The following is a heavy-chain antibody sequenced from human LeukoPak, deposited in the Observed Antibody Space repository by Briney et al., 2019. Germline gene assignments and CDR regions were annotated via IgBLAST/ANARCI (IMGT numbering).Heavy chain of an antibody. V-gene: IGHV4-30-2*01. CDR1: GGSISSGGYS. Sequence: SETLSLTCAVSGGSISSGGYSWSWIRQPPGKGLEWIGYTYHSGSTYYNPSLKSRVTISVDRSKNQFSLKLSSVTAADTAVYYCAREAGYYDSSGYSGAFDIWGQGTMVTVSS. J-gene: IGHJ3*02. D-gene: IGHD3-22*01. CDR2: TYHSGST. CDR3: AREAGYYDSSGYSGAFDI.